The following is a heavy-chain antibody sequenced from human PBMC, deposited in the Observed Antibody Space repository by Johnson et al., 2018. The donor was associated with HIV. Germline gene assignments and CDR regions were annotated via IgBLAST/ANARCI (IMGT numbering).Heavy chain of an antibody. CDR2: ISSSGSTI. J-gene: IGHJ3*02. Sequence: VQLVESGGGVVRPGGSLRLSCAASGFIFSDYYMSWIRQAPGKGLEWVSYISSSGSTIYYADSVKGRFTISRDNSKNTLYLQMDSLRAEDTALYYCARDGVPPTIRGAFDIWGQGTMVTVSS. CDR1: GFIFSDYY. CDR3: ARDGVPPTIRGAFDI. D-gene: IGHD2-2*01. V-gene: IGHV3-11*01.